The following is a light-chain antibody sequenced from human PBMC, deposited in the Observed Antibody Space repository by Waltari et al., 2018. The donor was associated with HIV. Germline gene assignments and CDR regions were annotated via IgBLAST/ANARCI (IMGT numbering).Light chain of an antibody. CDR3: QVWDSSGDPYVV. Sequence: SYVLTQPPSVSVAPGQTARITCGGNNIAAIKSVHWYRKSPGQAPVLVVYDDRDRPSGIPDRFSGSSSGDTATLTISRAEAGDEADYYCQVWDSSGDPYVVFGGGTKLTVL. CDR1: NIAAIKS. J-gene: IGLJ2*01. CDR2: DDR. V-gene: IGLV3-21*02.